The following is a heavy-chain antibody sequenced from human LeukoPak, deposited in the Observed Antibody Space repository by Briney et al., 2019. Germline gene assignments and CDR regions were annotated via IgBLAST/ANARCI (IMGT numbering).Heavy chain of an antibody. CDR1: GFTFSSYG. V-gene: IGHV3-23*01. Sequence: GGSLRLSCAASGFTFSSYGMSWVRQAPGKGLEWVSATSGSGDSTYYADSVKGRFTISRDNSKNTLYLQMNSLRAEDTAVYYCAKLGVVTEFDYWGQGTLVTVSS. CDR3: AKLGVVTEFDY. CDR2: TSGSGDST. J-gene: IGHJ4*02. D-gene: IGHD2-21*02.